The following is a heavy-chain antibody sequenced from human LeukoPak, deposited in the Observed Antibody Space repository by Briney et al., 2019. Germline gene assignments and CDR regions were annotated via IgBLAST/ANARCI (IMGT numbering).Heavy chain of an antibody. V-gene: IGHV3-23*01. CDR1: GFTFSSYA. CDR3: AAEIYGYNSDCCTFDF. D-gene: IGHD4-23*01. Sequence: GSLRLSCAASGFTFSSYAMSWVRQAPGKGLEWVSAISGSGGSTYYADSVKGRFTISRDNSKNTLYLQMNSLRAEDTAVYYCAAEIYGYNSDCCTFDFWGQGTPVTVSS. CDR2: ISGSGGST. J-gene: IGHJ3*01.